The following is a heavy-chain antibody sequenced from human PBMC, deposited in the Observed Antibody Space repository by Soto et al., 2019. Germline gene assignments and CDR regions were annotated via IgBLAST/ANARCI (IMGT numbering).Heavy chain of an antibody. CDR3: ARWNGFGDS. J-gene: IGHJ4*02. CDR2: FSGGSGAI. V-gene: IGHV3-23*01. CDR1: GFSLGPYG. Sequence: QLLQSGGGLVQPGGSLRLSCAVSGFSLGPYGVTWVRQTPEKGLEWVTGFSGGSGAIFYADSVRGRFTISRDSSTAYLQMNNLSPEESAVYFCARWNGFGDSWGQGSLVTVSS. D-gene: IGHD1-1*01.